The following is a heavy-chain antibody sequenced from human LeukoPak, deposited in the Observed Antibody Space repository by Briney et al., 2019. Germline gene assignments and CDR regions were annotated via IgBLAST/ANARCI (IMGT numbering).Heavy chain of an antibody. CDR3: ARDYDILTGDDAFDI. Sequence: SETLSLTCTVSGYSISSGYYWGWIRQPPGKGLEWIGSIYHSGSTYYNPSLKSRVTISVDTSKNQFSLKLSSVTAADTAVYYCARDYDILTGDDAFDIWGLGTMVTVSS. J-gene: IGHJ3*02. CDR1: GYSISSGYY. CDR2: IYHSGST. D-gene: IGHD3-9*01. V-gene: IGHV4-38-2*02.